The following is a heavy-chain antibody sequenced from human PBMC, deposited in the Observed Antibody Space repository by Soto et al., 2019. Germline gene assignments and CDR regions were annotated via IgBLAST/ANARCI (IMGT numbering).Heavy chain of an antibody. CDR3: ARSGIDFYYYGMDV. CDR2: ISSSGSVI. Sequence: EVQLMESGGGLVQPGGSLRLSCAASGFTFSRYEMNWVRQAPGKGLEWVAYISSSGSVIKYGDSVKGRFTISRDNAKNSLYLQMNSLRAEDTALYYCARSGIDFYYYGMDVWGQGTTVTVSS. D-gene: IGHD1-20*01. V-gene: IGHV3-48*03. CDR1: GFTFSRYE. J-gene: IGHJ6*02.